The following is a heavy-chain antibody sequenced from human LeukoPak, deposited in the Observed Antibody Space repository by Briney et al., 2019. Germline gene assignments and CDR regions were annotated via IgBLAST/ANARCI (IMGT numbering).Heavy chain of an antibody. Sequence: AESLKISCKGSGYSFATYWIAWVRQMPGQGLEWMGIIYPGDSDTRDSPSFQGQVTISADKSISTAYLQWSSLKASDSAMYYCARGAGCSSTSCYRDYYYYMDVWGKGTTVTVSS. D-gene: IGHD2-2*02. V-gene: IGHV5-51*01. CDR1: GYSFATYW. CDR3: ARGAGCSSTSCYRDYYYYMDV. J-gene: IGHJ6*03. CDR2: IYPGDSDT.